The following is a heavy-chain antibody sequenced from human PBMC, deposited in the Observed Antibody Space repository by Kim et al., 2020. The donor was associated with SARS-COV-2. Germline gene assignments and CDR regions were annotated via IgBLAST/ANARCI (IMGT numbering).Heavy chain of an antibody. CDR1: GGSISSYY. CDR3: ARGPYCSSTSCYGAFDI. D-gene: IGHD2-2*01. J-gene: IGHJ3*02. CDR2: IYYSGST. V-gene: IGHV4-59*01. Sequence: SETLSLTCTVSGGSISSYYWSWIRQPPGKGLEWIGYIYYSGSTNYNPSLKSRVTISVDTSKNQFSLKLSSVTAADTAVYYCARGPYCSSTSCYGAFDIWG.